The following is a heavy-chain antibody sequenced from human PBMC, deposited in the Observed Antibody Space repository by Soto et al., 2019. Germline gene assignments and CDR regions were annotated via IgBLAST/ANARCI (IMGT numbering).Heavy chain of an antibody. D-gene: IGHD3-22*01. CDR3: ARDSKKYYDSSVDY. CDR1: GFTFSNYW. V-gene: IGHV3-21*01. CDR2: ISSSSSYI. Sequence: PGGSLRLSCAASGFTFSNYWMHWVRQAPGKGLVWVSSISSSSSYIYYADSVKGRFTISRDNAKNSLYLQMNSLRAEDTVVYYCARDSKKYYDSSVDYWGQGTLVTVSS. J-gene: IGHJ4*02.